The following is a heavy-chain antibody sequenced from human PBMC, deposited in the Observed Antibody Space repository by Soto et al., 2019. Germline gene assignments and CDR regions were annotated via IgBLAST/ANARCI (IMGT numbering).Heavy chain of an antibody. V-gene: IGHV1-2*04. J-gene: IGHJ4*02. Sequence: ASVKVSCKASGYTFTGYYMHWVRQAPGQGLEWMGWINPNSGGTNYAQKFQGWVTMTRNTSISTAYMELSSLRSEDTAVYYCAISGYERYFDYWGQGTLVTVSS. D-gene: IGHD5-12*01. CDR3: AISGYERYFDY. CDR1: GYTFTGYY. CDR2: INPNSGGT.